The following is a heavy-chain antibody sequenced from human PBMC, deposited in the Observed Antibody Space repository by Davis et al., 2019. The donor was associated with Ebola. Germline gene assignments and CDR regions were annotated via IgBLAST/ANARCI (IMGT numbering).Heavy chain of an antibody. Sequence: SRDNSKNTLYLQMNSLRAEDTAVYYCAREGSIIMAYYFDYWGQGTLVTVSS. D-gene: IGHD3-10*01. V-gene: IGHV3-30*07. J-gene: IGHJ4*02. CDR3: AREGSIIMAYYFDY.